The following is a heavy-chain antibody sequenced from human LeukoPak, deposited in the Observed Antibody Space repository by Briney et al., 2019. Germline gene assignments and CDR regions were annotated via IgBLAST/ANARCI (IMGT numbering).Heavy chain of an antibody. J-gene: IGHJ6*03. Sequence: GGSLRLSRAVSGFTVCRNYMSCVRPAPGKALEWLSVNYSGGRTYYHDSLKGRFLISRDNSKNPLYLQMNSLRAEDTAVYYCSTDFSHRRGHYYYMDVWGKGTTVTVSS. CDR1: GFTVCRNY. V-gene: IGHV3-53*01. CDR3: STDFSHRRGHYYYMDV. CDR2: NYSGGRT.